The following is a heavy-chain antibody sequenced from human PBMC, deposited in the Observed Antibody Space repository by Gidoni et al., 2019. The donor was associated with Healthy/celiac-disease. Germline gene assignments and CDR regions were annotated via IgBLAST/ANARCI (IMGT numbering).Heavy chain of an antibody. CDR1: GGTFSSYA. CDR3: ARALPGIQLWSGNPSPLHYYYYMDV. J-gene: IGHJ6*03. D-gene: IGHD5-18*01. V-gene: IGHV1-69*04. Sequence: QVQLVQSGAAVMKPGSSVKVSCKASGGTFSSYAIRWVRQAPGQWLEWMGRIIPILGIANYAQKFQGRVTITADKSTSTAYMELSSLRSEDTAVYYCARALPGIQLWSGNPSPLHYYYYMDVWGKGTTVTVSS. CDR2: IIPILGIA.